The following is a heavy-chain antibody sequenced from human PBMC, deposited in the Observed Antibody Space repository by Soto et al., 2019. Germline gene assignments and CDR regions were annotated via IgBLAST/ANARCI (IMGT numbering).Heavy chain of an antibody. J-gene: IGHJ4*02. Sequence: PGEYLKISCKGSGYSFAGYWITWVRQKPGKGLEWMGRIDPSDSQTYYSPSFRGHVTISVTKSITTVFLQWSNLRASDTAMYYCARQIYDSDTGPNFQYYFDSWGQGTPVTVSS. CDR1: GYSFAGYW. CDR3: ARQIYDSDTGPNFQYYFDS. CDR2: IDPSDSQT. D-gene: IGHD3-22*01. V-gene: IGHV5-10-1*01.